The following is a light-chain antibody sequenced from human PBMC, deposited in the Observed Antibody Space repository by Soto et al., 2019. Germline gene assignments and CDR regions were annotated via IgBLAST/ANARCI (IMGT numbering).Light chain of an antibody. CDR1: QSISSW. J-gene: IGKJ1*01. CDR3: QQYDSYSWT. CDR2: DAS. Sequence: DIQMTQSPSTLSASVGDRVTITCRASQSISSWLAWYQQKPGKAPQLLIYDASSLESGVPSRFSGSGSGTEFTLTISSLQPDDLATYYCQQYDSYSWTFGQGTKVDI. V-gene: IGKV1-5*01.